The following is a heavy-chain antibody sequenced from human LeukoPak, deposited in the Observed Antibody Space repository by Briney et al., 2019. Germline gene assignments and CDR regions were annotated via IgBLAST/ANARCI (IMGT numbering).Heavy chain of an antibody. CDR2: ISYDGSNK. D-gene: IGHD1-26*01. V-gene: IGHV3-30-3*01. J-gene: IGHJ6*03. CDR1: GFTFSNYA. Sequence: ETGGSLRLSCAASGFTFSNYAMAWVRQAPGKGLEWVAVISYDGSNKYYADSVKGRFTISGDNSKNTLYLQMNSLRAEDTAVYYCARAPNSGSNYYYYMDVWGKGTTVTVSS. CDR3: ARAPNSGSNYYYYMDV.